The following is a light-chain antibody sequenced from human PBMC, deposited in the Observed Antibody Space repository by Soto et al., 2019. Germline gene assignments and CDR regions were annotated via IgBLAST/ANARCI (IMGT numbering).Light chain of an antibody. J-gene: IGKJ2*02. CDR2: GAS. Sequence: EIVLTQSPGTLSLSPGERATLSCRASQSVSSSYLAWYQQKPGQTPRLLIYGASNRAVGIPDRFSGSGSGTDFTLTISRMEPEDFAVYYCQQYGSSPLCTFGQGTKLEIK. V-gene: IGKV3-20*01. CDR1: QSVSSSY. CDR3: QQYGSSPLCT.